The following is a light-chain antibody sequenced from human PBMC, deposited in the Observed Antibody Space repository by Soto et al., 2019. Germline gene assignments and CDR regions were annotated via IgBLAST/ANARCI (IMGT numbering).Light chain of an antibody. V-gene: IGKV1-33*01. Sequence: DIQMTQSPSSLSASVGDRVTITCQASQDISNYLNWYQQKPGKAPKLLIYDASNLETGVPSRFSGSGSGRDFTFTISSLQPEDIATYYCQQYDNLPPHTFGQGTKLEIK. CDR2: DAS. CDR3: QQYDNLPPHT. CDR1: QDISNY. J-gene: IGKJ2*01.